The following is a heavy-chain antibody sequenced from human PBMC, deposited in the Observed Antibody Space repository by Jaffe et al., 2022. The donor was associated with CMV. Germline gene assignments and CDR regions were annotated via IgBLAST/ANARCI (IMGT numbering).Heavy chain of an antibody. V-gene: IGHV1-8*01. CDR1: GYTFTSYD. D-gene: IGHD4-17*01. CDR2: MNPNSGNT. CDR3: ARKKDYASSYYYYYGMDV. Sequence: QVQLVQSGAEVKKPGASVKVSCKASGYTFTSYDINWVRQATGQGLEWMGWMNPNSGNTGYAQKFQGRVTMTRNTSISTAYMELSSLRSEDTAVYYCARKKDYASSYYYYYGMDVWGQGTTVTVSS. J-gene: IGHJ6*02.